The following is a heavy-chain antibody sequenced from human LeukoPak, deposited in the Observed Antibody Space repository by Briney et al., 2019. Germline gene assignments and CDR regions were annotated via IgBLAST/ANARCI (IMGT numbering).Heavy chain of an antibody. CDR1: GYTFTAYH. Sequence: ASVKDSCKASGYTFTAYHMHWVRQAPGQGLEWMGWISPNSGDTGFAQKFQGRVTMARDTSISTAYLELSRLRSDDTAVYYCVRSGYNWGFDYWGQGTLVTVSS. CDR3: VRSGYNWGFDY. J-gene: IGHJ4*02. V-gene: IGHV1-2*02. CDR2: ISPNSGDT. D-gene: IGHD1-1*01.